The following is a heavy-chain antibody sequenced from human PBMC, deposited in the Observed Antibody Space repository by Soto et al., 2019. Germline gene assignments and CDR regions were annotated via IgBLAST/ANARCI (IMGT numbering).Heavy chain of an antibody. D-gene: IGHD6-13*01. J-gene: IGHJ4*02. Sequence: SETLSLTCTVSGGSISSGDYYWSWIRQPPGKGLEWIGYIYYSGSTYYNPSLKSRVTISVDTSKNQFSLKLSSVTAADTAVYYCDRENSPGIAAARTVYWGQGTLVTVYS. CDR1: GGSISSGDYY. CDR2: IYYSGST. V-gene: IGHV4-30-4*01. CDR3: DRENSPGIAAARTVY.